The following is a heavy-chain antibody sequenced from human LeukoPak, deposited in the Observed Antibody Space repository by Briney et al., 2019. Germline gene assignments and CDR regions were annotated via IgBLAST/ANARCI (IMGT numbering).Heavy chain of an antibody. V-gene: IGHV3-23*01. CDR1: GFTFSSYA. CDR3: ANYHDYGSGSYYFDY. CDR2: ISGDGSST. D-gene: IGHD3-10*01. Sequence: GGSLRLSCAASGFTFSSYAMSWVRQAPGKGLEWVSAISGDGSSTHYVDSVEGRFTISRDNSKNTLYLQMNSLRAEDTAVYYCANYHDYGSGSYYFDYWGQGTLVTVSS. J-gene: IGHJ4*02.